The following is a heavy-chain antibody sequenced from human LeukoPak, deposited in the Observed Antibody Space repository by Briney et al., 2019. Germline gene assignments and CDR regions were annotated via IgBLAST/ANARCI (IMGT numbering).Heavy chain of an antibody. CDR1: GYTFTVYS. J-gene: IGHJ4*02. D-gene: IGHD3/OR15-3a*01. CDR3: ARGYVWIEMGLGY. Sequence: ASVTVSFKASGYTFTVYSIYGVRQAPGQGREGMGGINPNSGDTNFAQNFQGRVTMTRDTSISTAYMELSGLRSDDTAIYYCARGYVWIEMGLGYWGQGTLVTVSS. CDR2: INPNSGDT. V-gene: IGHV1-2*02.